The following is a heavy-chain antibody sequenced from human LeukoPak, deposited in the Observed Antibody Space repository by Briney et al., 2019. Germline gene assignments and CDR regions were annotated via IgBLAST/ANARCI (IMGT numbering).Heavy chain of an antibody. CDR1: GFTFSSFW. D-gene: IGHD5-24*01. CDR3: ARDGYNYFFDF. Sequence: PGGSLRLSCAATGFTFSSFWMGWVRQTPGRRLEWVANMNIDGSEKYYADSVKGRFSISRDNSKNTLYLQMNSLRAEDTAVYYCARDGYNYFFDFWGQGTLVTVSS. CDR2: MNIDGSEK. J-gene: IGHJ4*02. V-gene: IGHV3-7*03.